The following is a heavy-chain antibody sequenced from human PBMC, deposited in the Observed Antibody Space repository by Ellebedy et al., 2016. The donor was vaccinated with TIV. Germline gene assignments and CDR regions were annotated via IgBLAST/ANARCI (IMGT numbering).Heavy chain of an antibody. CDR2: ISGSGGST. CDR3: AKDVAGGFSYGSADY. Sequence: PGGSLRLSCAASGFTFSSYAMSWVRQAPGKGLEWVSTISGSGGSTYYADSVKGRFSISRDNSKNTLYNSKNTLYLQMNSLRAGDTAVYYCAKDVAGGFSYGSADYWGQGTLVTVSS. D-gene: IGHD5-18*01. J-gene: IGHJ4*02. V-gene: IGHV3-23*01. CDR1: GFTFSSYA.